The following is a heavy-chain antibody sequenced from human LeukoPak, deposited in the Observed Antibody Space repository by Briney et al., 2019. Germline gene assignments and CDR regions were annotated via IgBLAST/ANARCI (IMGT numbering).Heavy chain of an antibody. CDR1: GFTFSSYG. Sequence: GRSLRLSCAASGFTFSSYGMHWVRQAPGKGLEWVAVIWYDGSNKYYADSVKGRFTISRDNSKNTLYLQMNSLRAEDTAVYYCARDPSSSWAFDYWGQGTLVTVSS. CDR3: ARDPSSSWAFDY. CDR2: IWYDGSNK. J-gene: IGHJ4*02. V-gene: IGHV3-33*01. D-gene: IGHD6-13*01.